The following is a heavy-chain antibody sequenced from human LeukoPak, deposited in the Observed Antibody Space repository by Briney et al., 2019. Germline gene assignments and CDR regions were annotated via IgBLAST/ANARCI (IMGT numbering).Heavy chain of an antibody. CDR2: IRHDGSYQ. D-gene: IGHD3-22*01. Sequence: GGSLRLSCAAARFSFSSYGMHWVRQTPGKGLEWVAFIRHDGSYQQYADSVKGRFTVSRDNSKDTVYLQMNSLRTEDTAVYYCAKNRDSSDYPRDFDYWGQGTLVTVSS. V-gene: IGHV3-30*02. CDR3: AKNRDSSDYPRDFDY. J-gene: IGHJ4*02. CDR1: RFSFSSYG.